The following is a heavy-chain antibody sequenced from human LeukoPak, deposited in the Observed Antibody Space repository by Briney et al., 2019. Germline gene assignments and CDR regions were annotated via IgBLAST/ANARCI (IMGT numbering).Heavy chain of an antibody. V-gene: IGHV4-4*07. CDR2: IYTSGST. CDR1: GGSISSYY. J-gene: IGHJ4*02. CDR3: ARTIVGATVYFDY. Sequence: SETLSLTCTVSGGSISSYYWSWIRQPAGKGLEWIGRIYTSGSTNYSPSLKSRVSIPVDTSKNQFSLRLSSVTAADTAVYYCARTIVGATVYFDYWGQGILVTVSS. D-gene: IGHD1-26*01.